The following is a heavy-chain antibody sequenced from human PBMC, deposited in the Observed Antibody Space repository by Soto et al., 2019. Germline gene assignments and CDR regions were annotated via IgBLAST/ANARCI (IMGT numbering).Heavy chain of an antibody. Sequence: QVQLQESCPGLVKTSETLSLTCSISGGTIGDYYWSWIRQPPGKGLEWLAYIYYTGKTDQNPSLERRVSISLGTSKNQFSLNLRSATAADTAVYYCVSKHNRAGSFDSWGPGILVTVST. CDR3: VSKHNRAGSFDS. V-gene: IGHV4-59*01. J-gene: IGHJ4*02. CDR2: IYYTGKT. D-gene: IGHD2-21*01. CDR1: GGTIGDYY.